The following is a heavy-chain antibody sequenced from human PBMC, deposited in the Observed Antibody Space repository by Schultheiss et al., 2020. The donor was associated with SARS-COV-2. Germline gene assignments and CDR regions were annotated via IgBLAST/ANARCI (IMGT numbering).Heavy chain of an antibody. J-gene: IGHJ6*03. CDR3: AKDGAYDFWSGPYYYYYYMDV. D-gene: IGHD3-3*01. Sequence: GGSLRLSCAASGFTFSSYSMNWVRQAPGKGLEWVSAISGSGGSTYYADSVKGRFTISRDNSKNTLYLQMNSLRAEDTAVYYCAKDGAYDFWSGPYYYYYYMDVWGKGTTVTVSS. CDR2: ISGSGGST. V-gene: IGHV3-23*01. CDR1: GFTFSSYS.